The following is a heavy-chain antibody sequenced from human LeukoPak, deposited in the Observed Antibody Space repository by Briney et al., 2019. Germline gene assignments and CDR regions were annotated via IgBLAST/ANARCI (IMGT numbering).Heavy chain of an antibody. D-gene: IGHD3-22*01. J-gene: IGHJ4*02. CDR1: GGSISSYY. Sequence: SETLSLTCTVSGGSISSYYWSWIRPPAGKGLEWIGRIYTSGSTNYNPSLKSRVTMSVDTSKNQFSLKLSSVTAADTAVYYYAVASSGYYLTEQIDYWGQGTLVTVSS. V-gene: IGHV4-4*07. CDR2: IYTSGST. CDR3: AVASSGYYLTEQIDY.